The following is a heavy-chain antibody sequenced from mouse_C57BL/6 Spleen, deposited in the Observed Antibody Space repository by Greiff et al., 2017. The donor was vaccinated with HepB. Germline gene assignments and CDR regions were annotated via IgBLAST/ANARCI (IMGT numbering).Heavy chain of an antibody. CDR3: ARGGYDGYYLDY. CDR1: GYTFTSYW. V-gene: IGHV1-55*01. Sequence: VRLQQSGAELVKPGASVKMSCKASGYTFTSYWITWVKQRPGQGLEWIGDIYPGSGSTNYNEKFKSKATLTVDTSSSTAYMQLSSLTSEDSAVYYCARGGYDGYYLDYWGQGTSVTVSS. CDR2: IYPGSGST. J-gene: IGHJ4*01. D-gene: IGHD2-3*01.